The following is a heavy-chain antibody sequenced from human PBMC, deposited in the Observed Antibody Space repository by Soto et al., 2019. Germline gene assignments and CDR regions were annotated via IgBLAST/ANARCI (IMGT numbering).Heavy chain of an antibody. Sequence: PGGSLRLSCAASGFTFSSYSMNWVRQAPGKGLEWVSSISSSSSYIYYADSVKGRFTISRDNAKNSLYLQMNSLRAEDTAVYYCARSPYYYDSSGYYGYWGQGTQVTAPQ. V-gene: IGHV3-21*01. J-gene: IGHJ4*02. CDR3: ARSPYYYDSSGYYGY. CDR2: ISSSSSYI. CDR1: GFTFSSYS. D-gene: IGHD3-22*01.